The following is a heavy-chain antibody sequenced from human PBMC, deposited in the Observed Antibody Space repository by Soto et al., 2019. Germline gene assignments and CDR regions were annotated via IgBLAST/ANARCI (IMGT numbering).Heavy chain of an antibody. CDR2: INTANDNT. CDR3: ARGSSWSYFDY. J-gene: IGHJ4*02. CDR1: GYTVTSYA. D-gene: IGHD6-13*01. V-gene: IGHV1-3*04. Sequence: QVQLVQSGAEVKKPGTSVKVSCKASGYTVTSYAMHWVRQAPGQRLEWMGSINTANDNTRYSQNFQGRVTITRDPFASTAYMELSSLKSEDTAVYYCARGSSWSYFDYWGQGTLVTVSS.